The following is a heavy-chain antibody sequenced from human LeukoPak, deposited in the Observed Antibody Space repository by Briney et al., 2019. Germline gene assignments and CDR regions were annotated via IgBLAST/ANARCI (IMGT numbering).Heavy chain of an antibody. V-gene: IGHV1-24*01. CDR2: FDPEDGET. D-gene: IGHD6-6*01. CDR3: ARDRPRIAARPVRPEYYYYYMDV. CDR1: GYTLTELS. Sequence: GASVKVSCKVSGYTLTELSMHWVRQAPGKGLEWMGGFDPEDGETIYAQKFQGRVTMTEDTSTDTAYMELSRLRSDDTAVYYCARDRPRIAARPVRPEYYYYYMDVWGKGTTVTVSS. J-gene: IGHJ6*03.